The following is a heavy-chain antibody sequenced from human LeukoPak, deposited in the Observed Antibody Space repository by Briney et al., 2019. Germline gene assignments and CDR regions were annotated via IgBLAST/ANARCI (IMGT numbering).Heavy chain of an antibody. CDR3: ARDPGYSSSWYFFDY. D-gene: IGHD6-13*01. J-gene: IGHJ4*02. V-gene: IGHV4-59*12. Sequence: SETLSLTCTVSGGSISSYYWSWIRQPPGKGLEWIGHIYYSGSTNYNPSLKSRVTMSVDTSKNQFSLKLSSVTAADTAVYYCARDPGYSSSWYFFDYWGQGTLVTVSS. CDR1: GGSISSYY. CDR2: IYYSGST.